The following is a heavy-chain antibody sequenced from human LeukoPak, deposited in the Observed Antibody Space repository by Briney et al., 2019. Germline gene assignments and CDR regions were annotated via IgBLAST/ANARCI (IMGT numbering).Heavy chain of an antibody. Sequence: GGSLRLSCAASGFTFSSYSMNWVRQAPGKGLEWVSSISSSSSYIYYADSVKGRFTISRDNAKNSLYLQMNSLRAEDTAVYYCARDFVEVYALYYFDYWGQGTLVTVSS. CDR1: GFTFSSYS. J-gene: IGHJ4*02. V-gene: IGHV3-21*01. CDR2: ISSSSSYI. CDR3: ARDFVEVYALYYFDY. D-gene: IGHD2-8*01.